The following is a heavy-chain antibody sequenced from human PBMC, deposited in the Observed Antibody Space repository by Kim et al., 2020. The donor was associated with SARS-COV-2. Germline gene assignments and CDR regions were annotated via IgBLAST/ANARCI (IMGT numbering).Heavy chain of an antibody. Sequence: SVKVSCKASGGTFSSYAISWVRQAPGQGLEWMGGIIPIFGTANYAQKFQGRVTITADESTSTAYMELSSLRSEDTAVYYCARGPETYYYDSSGYTKFDYWGQGTLVTVSS. V-gene: IGHV1-69*13. CDR2: IIPIFGTA. D-gene: IGHD3-22*01. J-gene: IGHJ4*02. CDR3: ARGPETYYYDSSGYTKFDY. CDR1: GGTFSSYA.